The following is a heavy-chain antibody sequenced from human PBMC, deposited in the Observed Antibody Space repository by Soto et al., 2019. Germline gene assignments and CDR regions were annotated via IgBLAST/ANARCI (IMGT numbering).Heavy chain of an antibody. J-gene: IGHJ4*02. CDR1: GFTLSRVS. Sequence: GGSLRLSCAKSGFTLSRVSMNWVLQVPGKGLEWVASISSGSSYTWYADSVKGRFIISRDNAQNSLFLQMNTLRPEDTAMYYCERVAYWGPGTQVTVSS. CDR2: ISSGSSYT. CDR3: ERVAY. V-gene: IGHV3-21*01.